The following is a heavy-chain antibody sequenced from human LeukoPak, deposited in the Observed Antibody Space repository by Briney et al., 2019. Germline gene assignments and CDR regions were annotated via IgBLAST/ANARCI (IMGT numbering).Heavy chain of an antibody. Sequence: GGSLRLSCAASGFTFSSYAMSWVRQAPGKGLEWVSAISGSGGSTYYADSVKGRFTNSRDHSKNTLYLQMNSLRAEDTAVYYCAKTAIYGSGSYYGDWGQGTLVTVSS. CDR3: AKTAIYGSGSYYGD. D-gene: IGHD3-10*01. J-gene: IGHJ4*02. V-gene: IGHV3-23*01. CDR1: GFTFSSYA. CDR2: ISGSGGST.